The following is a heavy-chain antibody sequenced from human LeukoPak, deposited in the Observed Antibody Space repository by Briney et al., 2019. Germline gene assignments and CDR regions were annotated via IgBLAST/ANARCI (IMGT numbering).Heavy chain of an antibody. J-gene: IGHJ4*02. D-gene: IGHD3-10*01. V-gene: IGHV6-1*01. CDR1: GDTVSSNSAT. Sequence: SQTLSLTCAISGDTVSSNSATWNWIRQSPSRGLEWLGRTYCKSKCYNDYASSVKSRIKINPDTSRNQFSLQLNSVTPEDTAVYYCARGHPYGSGISYWGQGTLVTVSS. CDR3: ARGHPYGSGISY. CDR2: TYCKSKCYN.